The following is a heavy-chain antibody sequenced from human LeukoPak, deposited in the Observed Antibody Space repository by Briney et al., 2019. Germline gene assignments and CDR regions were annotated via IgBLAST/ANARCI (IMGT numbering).Heavy chain of an antibody. Sequence: GGSLRLSCAASGFTFSNYAMDWVRQAPGKGLEWVSAISTGGDRAYYADSVKGRFTTSRDNSRNTLYLQMNTLRVEDTAVYYCTRDLMDYDVSTGLHHYYMDVWGQGTTVTVSS. CDR1: GFTFSNYA. CDR3: TRDLMDYDVSTGLHHYYMDV. J-gene: IGHJ6*02. CDR2: ISTGGDRA. D-gene: IGHD3-9*01. V-gene: IGHV3-23*01.